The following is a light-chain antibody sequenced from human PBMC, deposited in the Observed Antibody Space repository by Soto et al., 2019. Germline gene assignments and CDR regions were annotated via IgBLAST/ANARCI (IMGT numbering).Light chain of an antibody. J-gene: IGKJ4*01. CDR1: QSVSSN. CDR2: DAS. Sequence: EIFLTQSPAPPSVSLWERAPPSCRASQSVSSNLAWYQQKPGQAPRLLIYDASNRATGIPARFSGSGSGTDFTLTISSLEPEDFAVYYCQQRSNWPLTFGGGTKV. CDR3: QQRSNWPLT. V-gene: IGKV3-11*01.